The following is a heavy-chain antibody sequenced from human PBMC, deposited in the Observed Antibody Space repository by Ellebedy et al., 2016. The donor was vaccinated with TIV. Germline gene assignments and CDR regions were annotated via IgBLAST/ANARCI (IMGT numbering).Heavy chain of an antibody. V-gene: IGHV2-5*02. CDR2: VYWDDDK. J-gene: IGHJ4*02. CDR1: GLSLTTSGVG. CDR3: SLTYYYASGSYYPPFDY. D-gene: IGHD3-10*01. Sequence: SGPTLVKPTQTLTLTCTLSGLSLTTSGVGVGWIRQPPGKALEWLALVYWDDDKRYSQRLKSRLTITKDTSKNQAVLIVTNMDPLDTGTYYCSLTYYYASGSYYPPFDYWGQGTLVTVSS.